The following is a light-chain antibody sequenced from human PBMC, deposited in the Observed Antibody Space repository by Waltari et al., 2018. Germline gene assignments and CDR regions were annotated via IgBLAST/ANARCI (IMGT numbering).Light chain of an antibody. Sequence: DIQMTQSPSTLSAFVGDRVTITCRASQTINNLLAWYQQKPGKAPKLLIYDVSSLESGVPSRFSGSGSGTEFTLTISSLQPDDFATYYCQQYNSYSYTFGQGTKLEIK. J-gene: IGKJ2*01. V-gene: IGKV1-5*01. CDR1: QTINNL. CDR2: DVS. CDR3: QQYNSYSYT.